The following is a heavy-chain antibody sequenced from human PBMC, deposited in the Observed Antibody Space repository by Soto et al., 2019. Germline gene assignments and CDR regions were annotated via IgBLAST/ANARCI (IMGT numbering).Heavy chain of an antibody. CDR2: INPSGGST. Sequence: ASVKVSCKASGYTLTSYYMHWVRQAPGQGLEWMGIINPSGGSTSYAQKFQGRVTMTRDTSTSTVYMELSSLRSEDTAVYYCARDRVTMVRGAPISYGMDVWGQGTTVTVSS. J-gene: IGHJ6*02. CDR3: ARDRVTMVRGAPISYGMDV. V-gene: IGHV1-46*01. CDR1: GYTLTSYY. D-gene: IGHD3-10*01.